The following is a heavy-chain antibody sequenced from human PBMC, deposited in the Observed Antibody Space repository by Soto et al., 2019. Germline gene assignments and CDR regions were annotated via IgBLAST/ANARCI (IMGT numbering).Heavy chain of an antibody. CDR2: IDPSDSYT. D-gene: IGHD6-13*01. Sequence: VESLKISCKGSGYIFTSYWISCFLQMPVKVLEWMGRIDPSDSYTNYSPSFQGHVTISADKSISTAYLQWSSLKASDTAMYYCAGLTSSPADDYWGQGTLVTVSS. CDR1: GYIFTSYW. V-gene: IGHV5-10-1*01. J-gene: IGHJ4*02. CDR3: AGLTSSPADDY.